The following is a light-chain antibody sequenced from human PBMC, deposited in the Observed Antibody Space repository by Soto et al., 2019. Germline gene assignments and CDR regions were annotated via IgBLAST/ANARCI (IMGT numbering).Light chain of an antibody. Sequence: EIVLTQSPGTLSLSPGERATLSCRASQNVSSSYLAWYQQKPGQAPRLLIYGASSRATGIPDRFSGSGSGTDFTLTLSSLEPEDFSVYYCQQYGSSPWTFGQGTKVEIK. CDR3: QQYGSSPWT. V-gene: IGKV3-20*01. CDR1: QNVSSSY. J-gene: IGKJ1*01. CDR2: GAS.